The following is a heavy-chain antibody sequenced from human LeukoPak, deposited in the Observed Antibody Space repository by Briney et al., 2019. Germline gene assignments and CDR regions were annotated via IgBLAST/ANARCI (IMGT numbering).Heavy chain of an antibody. Sequence: SGTLSLTSAVYGGSISSSTWWSWVRQPPGKGLGGIGEIYHSGSTNYNPSLTRRAAMSADTPKSQLSLTLTSVTGADTGVYYCTKVGDFWSGPPHYYMDVWGTGTTVTVSS. J-gene: IGHJ6*03. D-gene: IGHD3-3*01. CDR3: TKVGDFWSGPPHYYMDV. CDR2: IYHSGST. V-gene: IGHV4-4*02. CDR1: GGSISSSTW.